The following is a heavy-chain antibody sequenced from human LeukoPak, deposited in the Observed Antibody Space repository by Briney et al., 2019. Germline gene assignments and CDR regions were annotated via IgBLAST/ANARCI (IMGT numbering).Heavy chain of an antibody. V-gene: IGHV3-49*03. Sequence: GGSLRLSCTASGFTFGDYAMSWFRQAPGKGLEWVGFIRSKAYGGTTEYAASVKGRFTISRDDSKSIAYLQMNSLKTEDTAVYYCSRAKSNYSDSSAPNYWGRGTLVTVSS. CDR3: SRAKSNYSDSSAPNY. CDR1: GFTFGDYA. J-gene: IGHJ4*02. CDR2: IRSKAYGGTT. D-gene: IGHD3-22*01.